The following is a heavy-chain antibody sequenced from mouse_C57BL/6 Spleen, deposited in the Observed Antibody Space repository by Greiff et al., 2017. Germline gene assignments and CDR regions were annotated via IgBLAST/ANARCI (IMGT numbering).Heavy chain of an antibody. J-gene: IGHJ4*01. CDR2: INYDGSST. CDR1: GFTFSDYY. D-gene: IGHD1-1*01. Sequence: EVQVVESEGGLVQPGGSMKLSCTASGFTFSDYYMAWVRQVPEKGLEWVANINYDGSSTYYLDSLKSRFIISRDNAKNILYLQMSSLKSEDTATYYCARGGYGSSYAMDYWGQGTSVTVSS. V-gene: IGHV5-16*01. CDR3: ARGGYGSSYAMDY.